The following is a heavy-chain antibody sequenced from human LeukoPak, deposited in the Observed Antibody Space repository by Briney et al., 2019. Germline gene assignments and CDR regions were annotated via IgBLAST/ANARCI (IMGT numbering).Heavy chain of an antibody. J-gene: IGHJ4*02. Sequence: SVKVSCKASGGIFSSYAISWVRQAPGQGLEWMGGIIPIFGTANYAQKFQGRVTITADESTSTVYMELSSLRSEDTAVYYCARARGVRDYYFDYWGQGTLVTVSS. V-gene: IGHV1-69*01. CDR3: ARARGVRDYYFDY. D-gene: IGHD3-10*01. CDR1: GGIFSSYA. CDR2: IIPIFGTA.